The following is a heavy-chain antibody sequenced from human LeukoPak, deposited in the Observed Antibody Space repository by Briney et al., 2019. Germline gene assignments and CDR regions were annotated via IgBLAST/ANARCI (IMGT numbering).Heavy chain of an antibody. CDR2: IKSKTDGGTT. V-gene: IGHV3-15*01. Sequence: KPGGSLRLSCAASGFTFSSYWMSWVRQAPGKGLEWVGRIKSKTDGGTTDYAAPVKGRFTISRDDSKNTLYLQMNSLKTEDTAVYYCTTGWTIFGSFDYWGQGTLVTVSS. J-gene: IGHJ4*02. CDR1: GFTFSSYW. D-gene: IGHD3-3*01. CDR3: TTGWTIFGSFDY.